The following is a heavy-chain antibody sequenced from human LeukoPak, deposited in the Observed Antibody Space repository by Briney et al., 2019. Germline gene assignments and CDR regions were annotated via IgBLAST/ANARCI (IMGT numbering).Heavy chain of an antibody. CDR1: GFTFDDHG. Sequence: GGSLRLSCAASGFTFDDHGMSWVRQAPGKGLEWVSGINWNGGSTGYADSVKGRFTISRDNAKNSLYLQMNSLRAEDTALYYCARDQSSGYGGNSGYWGQGTLVTVSS. V-gene: IGHV3-20*04. CDR2: INWNGGST. D-gene: IGHD4-23*01. CDR3: ARDQSSGYGGNSGY. J-gene: IGHJ4*02.